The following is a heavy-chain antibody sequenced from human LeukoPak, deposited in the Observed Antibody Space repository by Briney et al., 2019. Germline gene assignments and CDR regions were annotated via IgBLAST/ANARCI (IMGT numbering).Heavy chain of an antibody. D-gene: IGHD6-19*01. CDR1: GFTFSNYV. CDR2: ISDSGGDT. J-gene: IGHJ5*02. Sequence: GGSLRLSCTGSGFTFSNYVMSWVRQAPGRRLEWVSGISDSGGDTDYADSVKGRFTISRDNSKNTLFLQMNILRVEDTAVYYRVKVGGGSGWYWSPWGQGTLVTVSS. CDR3: VKVGGGSGWYWSP. V-gene: IGHV3-23*01.